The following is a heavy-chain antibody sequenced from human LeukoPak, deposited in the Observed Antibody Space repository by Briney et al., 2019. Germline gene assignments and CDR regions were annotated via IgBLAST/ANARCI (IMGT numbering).Heavy chain of an antibody. V-gene: IGHV1-69*13. CDR2: IIPIFGTA. J-gene: IGHJ6*02. CDR3: ARVGGYYYGMDV. CDR1: GGTFSSYA. Sequence: SVKVSCKASGGTFSSYAISWVRQAPGQGLEWMGGIIPIFGTANYAQKFQGRVTITADESTSTAYMELSSLRSEDTAVYYCARVGGYYYGMDVWGQGTTVTVSS.